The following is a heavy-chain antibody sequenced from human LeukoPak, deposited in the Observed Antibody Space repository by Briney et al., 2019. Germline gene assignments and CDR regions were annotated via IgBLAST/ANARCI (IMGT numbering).Heavy chain of an antibody. CDR1: GGSFSGYY. J-gene: IGHJ4*02. CDR2: INHSGST. D-gene: IGHD6-6*01. CDR3: AREYSSSPTFDY. V-gene: IGHV4-34*01. Sequence: SETLSLTCAVYGGSFSGYYWSWIRQLPGKGLEWIGEINHSGSTNYNPSLKSRVTISVDTSKNQFSLKLSSVTAADTAVYYCAREYSSSPTFDYWGQGTLVTVSS.